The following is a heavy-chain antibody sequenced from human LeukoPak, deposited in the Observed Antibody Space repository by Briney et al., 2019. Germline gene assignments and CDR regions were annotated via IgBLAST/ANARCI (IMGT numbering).Heavy chain of an antibody. Sequence: PAETLSLTCTVSGGSINSYYLNWIRQPPGKGLEGIGYIYNSGSTNYNPSLKSRVTISLDTSKNKFSLKLSSVTAADTAVYYCARDGAHKTHYYSYYYMAVWGKGTTVTVSS. D-gene: IGHD3-16*01. CDR1: GGSINSYY. CDR2: IYNSGST. V-gene: IGHV4-59*01. J-gene: IGHJ6*03. CDR3: ARDGAHKTHYYSYYYMAV.